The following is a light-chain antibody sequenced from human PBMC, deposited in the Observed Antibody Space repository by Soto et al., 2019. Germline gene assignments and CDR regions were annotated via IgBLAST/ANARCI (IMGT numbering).Light chain of an antibody. J-gene: IGKJ2*01. CDR1: QSVSSY. V-gene: IGKV3-11*01. CDR3: QQRSNWPPGYT. Sequence: EIVLTQSPATLSLSPGERATLSCRASQSVSSYLAWYHQKPGQAPRLLIYDASNRATVIPARFSGSGSGTDFTLTISSLEPEDFAVYYCQQRSNWPPGYTFGQGTKLEIK. CDR2: DAS.